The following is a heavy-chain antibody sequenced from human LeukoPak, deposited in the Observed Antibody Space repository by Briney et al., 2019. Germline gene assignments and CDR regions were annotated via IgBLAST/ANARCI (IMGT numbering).Heavy chain of an antibody. V-gene: IGHV4-34*01. CDR1: GGSFSGYY. J-gene: IGHJ5*02. Sequence: PSETLSLTCAVYGGSFSGYYWSWIRQPPGKGLEWIGEINHSGSTNYNPSLKSRVTISVDTSKNQFSLKLSSVTAADTAVYYCARDKGFGELLPNWFDPWGQGTLVTVSS. CDR2: INHSGST. CDR3: ARDKGFGELLPNWFDP. D-gene: IGHD3-10*01.